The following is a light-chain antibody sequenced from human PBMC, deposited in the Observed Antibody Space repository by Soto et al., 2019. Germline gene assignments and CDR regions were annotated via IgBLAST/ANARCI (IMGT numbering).Light chain of an antibody. CDR1: QGISTF. CDR3: QKTYSSTWT. J-gene: IGKJ1*01. V-gene: IGKV1-39*01. Sequence: DIQMTQSPSSLSASVGDRVTITCRASQGISTFLNWYQQKPGKAPKLLIYAASSLQSGVPSRFSGSGSETDFTLTISSLQPEDFATYSCQKTYSSTWTFGQGTKVEIK. CDR2: AAS.